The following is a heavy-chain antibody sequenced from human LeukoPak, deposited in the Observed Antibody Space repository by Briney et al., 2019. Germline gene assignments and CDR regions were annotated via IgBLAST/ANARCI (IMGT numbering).Heavy chain of an antibody. CDR1: GGSISSYY. CDR3: ARDDYYEGGFDY. J-gene: IGHJ4*02. D-gene: IGHD3-22*01. Sequence: SETLSLTCTVSGGSISSYYWSWIRQPPGKGLEWIGYIYYSGSTNYNPSLKSRVTISVDTSKNQFSLKLSFVTAADTAVYYCARDDYYEGGFDYWGQGTLVTVSS. CDR2: IYYSGST. V-gene: IGHV4-59*01.